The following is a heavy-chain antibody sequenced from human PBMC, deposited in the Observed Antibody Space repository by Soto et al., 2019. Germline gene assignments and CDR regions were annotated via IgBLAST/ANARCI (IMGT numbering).Heavy chain of an antibody. D-gene: IGHD1-1*01. CDR2: ISSDGSNK. J-gene: IGHJ4*02. V-gene: IGHV3-30*18. CDR1: GFTFSNYD. CDR3: AKDHDRKFITDY. Sequence: QVQLVESGGGVVQPGRSLRLSCAASGFTFSNYDMHWVRQAPGKGLEWVAVISSDGSNKYYADSVKGRFTISRDNSMNTLYLQMNSLRAEDTAVYYCAKDHDRKFITDYWGQDTLVTVSS.